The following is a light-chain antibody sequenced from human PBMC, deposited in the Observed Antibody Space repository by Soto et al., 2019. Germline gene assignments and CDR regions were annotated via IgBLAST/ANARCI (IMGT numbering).Light chain of an antibody. CDR2: SAF. CDR1: QSMSNN. J-gene: IGKJ1*01. Sequence: EIVLTQSPATLSLSPGERATLSCRSSQSMSNNLAWYQQKPGQATRLVIYSAFTRATGIPARFSGSGSGTEFTLTISSLQSEDFAVYYCQQYNKWPPWTFGQGTKVDIK. V-gene: IGKV3-15*01. CDR3: QQYNKWPPWT.